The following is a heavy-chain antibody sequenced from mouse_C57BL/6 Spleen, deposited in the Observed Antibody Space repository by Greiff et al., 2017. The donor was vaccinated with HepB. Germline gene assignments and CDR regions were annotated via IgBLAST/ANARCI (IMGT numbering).Heavy chain of an antibody. V-gene: IGHV5-6*02. Sequence: DVKLVESGGDLVKPGGSLKLSCAASGFTFSSYGMSWVRQTPDKRLEWVATISSGGSYTYYPDSVKGRFTISRDNAKNTLYLQMSSLKSEDTAMYYCARSYYGSSPYAMDYWGQGTSVTVSS. D-gene: IGHD1-1*01. CDR1: GFTFSSYG. CDR2: ISSGGSYT. J-gene: IGHJ4*01. CDR3: ARSYYGSSPYAMDY.